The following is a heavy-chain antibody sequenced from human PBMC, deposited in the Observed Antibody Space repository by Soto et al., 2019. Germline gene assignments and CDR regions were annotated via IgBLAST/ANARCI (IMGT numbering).Heavy chain of an antibody. CDR3: ARSRDGYNFVGDC. Sequence: EVQLVESGGGLVQPGGSLRLSCAASGFTLSSYWMHWVRQAPGKGLVWVSRINIDGSSTSYADSVKGRFTISRDNAKNTLYLPVNSLRAEYTAVDYCARSRDGYNFVGDCWGQGTLVTVSS. J-gene: IGHJ4*02. D-gene: IGHD5-12*01. CDR2: INIDGSST. V-gene: IGHV3-74*01. CDR1: GFTLSSYW.